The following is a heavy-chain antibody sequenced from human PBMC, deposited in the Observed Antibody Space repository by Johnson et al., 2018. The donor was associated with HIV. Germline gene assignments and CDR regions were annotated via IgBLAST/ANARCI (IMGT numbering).Heavy chain of an antibody. J-gene: IGHJ3*02. CDR3: ARDEGIVVVSHAFDI. CDR2: ISGSGGST. CDR1: GFTFSSYA. D-gene: IGHD3-22*01. Sequence: EVQVVESGGGLVQPGGSLRLSCAASGFTFSSYAMNWVRQAPGKGLEWVSGISGSGGSTYYAESVKGRFTISRDNSKNTLYLQMNSLRAEDTAVYYCARDEGIVVVSHAFDIWGQGTIVTVSS. V-gene: IGHV3-23*04.